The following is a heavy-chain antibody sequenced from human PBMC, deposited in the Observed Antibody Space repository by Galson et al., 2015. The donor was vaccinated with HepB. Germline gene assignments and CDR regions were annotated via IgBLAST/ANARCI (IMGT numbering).Heavy chain of an antibody. J-gene: IGHJ4*02. CDR3: ARERGEYGDYEGYFGY. D-gene: IGHD4-17*01. CDR1: GFTFSSYW. V-gene: IGHV3-7*03. Sequence: SLRLSCAASGFTFSSYWMSWVRQAPGKGLEWVANIKQDGSEKYYVDSVKGRFTISRDNAKNSLYLQMNSLRAEDTAVYYCARERGEYGDYEGYFGYWGQGTLVTVSS. CDR2: IKQDGSEK.